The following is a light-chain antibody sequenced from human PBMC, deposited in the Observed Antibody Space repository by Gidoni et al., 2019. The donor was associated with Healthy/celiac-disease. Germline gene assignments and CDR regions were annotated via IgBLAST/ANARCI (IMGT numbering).Light chain of an antibody. CDR1: QSVSSN. CDR2: GAS. CDR3: QQYNNWPPNT. J-gene: IGKJ2*01. Sequence: EIMMTQSPATLSVSPGERATLSCRASQSVSSNLAWYQQKPGQAPRLLIYGASTRDTGIPARFSGSGSGTEFTLTISSLQSEDFAVYYCQQYNNWPPNTFGQWTKLEIK. V-gene: IGKV3-15*01.